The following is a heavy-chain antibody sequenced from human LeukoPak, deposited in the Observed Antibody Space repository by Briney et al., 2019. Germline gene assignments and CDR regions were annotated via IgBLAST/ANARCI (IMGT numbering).Heavy chain of an antibody. J-gene: IGHJ3*02. V-gene: IGHV4-39*07. CDR3: ARDREQQLVRFYNAFDI. CDR1: GGSINNNIHY. CDR2: IFYSGQT. Sequence: KSSETLSLTCTVSGGSINNNIHYWGWIRQPPGKGLEWIGTIFYSGQTYYNPSLKSRVTISVDTSKNQFSLKLRSVTAADTAVYYCARDREQQLVRFYNAFDIWGQGTMVTVSS. D-gene: IGHD6-13*01.